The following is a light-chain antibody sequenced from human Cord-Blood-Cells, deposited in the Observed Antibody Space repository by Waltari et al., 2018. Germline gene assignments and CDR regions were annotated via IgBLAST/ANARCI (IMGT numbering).Light chain of an antibody. CDR1: QSISSW. Sequence: TQSPPTLPASVEDTVTITCRASQSISSWLAWYQQKPGKAPKLLIYDASSLESGVPSRFSGSGSGTEFTLTISSLQPDDFATYYCQQYNSYWTFGQGTKVEIK. J-gene: IGKJ1*01. CDR3: QQYNSYWT. V-gene: IGKV1-5*01. CDR2: DAS.